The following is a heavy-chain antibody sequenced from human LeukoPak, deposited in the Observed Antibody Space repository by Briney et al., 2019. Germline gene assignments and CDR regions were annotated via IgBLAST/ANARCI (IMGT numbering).Heavy chain of an antibody. CDR3: AKTWDSSGCYIDY. CDR2: ISGSGGST. J-gene: IGHJ4*02. D-gene: IGHD6-19*01. Sequence: GGSLTLSCAASGFAFSSYAMTWVRQAPGQGLEWVSGISGSGGSTYYPDSVKGQCTVYRDKSKNTLHLQMNSLRAEDTAVYYCAKTWDSSGCYIDYWGLGTLVTVSS. V-gene: IGHV3-23*01. CDR1: GFAFSSYA.